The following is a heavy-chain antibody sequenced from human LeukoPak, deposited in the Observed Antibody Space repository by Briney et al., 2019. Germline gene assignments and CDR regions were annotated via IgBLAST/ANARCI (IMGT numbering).Heavy chain of an antibody. Sequence: GGSLRLSCAASGFTFSSYAMSWVRQAPGKGLEWVSAISGSGGSTYYADSVKGRFTISRDNSKNTLYLQMNSLRAEDTAVYYCAKVIDGSGSYYNPLFDYWGQGTLVTVSS. CDR2: ISGSGGST. D-gene: IGHD3-10*01. CDR3: AKVIDGSGSYYNPLFDY. V-gene: IGHV3-23*01. J-gene: IGHJ4*02. CDR1: GFTFSSYA.